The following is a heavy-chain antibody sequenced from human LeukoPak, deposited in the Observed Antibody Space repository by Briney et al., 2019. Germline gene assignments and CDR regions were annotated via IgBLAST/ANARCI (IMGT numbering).Heavy chain of an antibody. CDR2: ISWDGGST. CDR1: GFTXXDYA. V-gene: IGHV3-43D*03. D-gene: IGHD2/OR15-2a*01. CDR3: AKDTSFLGSNWFDP. J-gene: IGHJ5*02. Sequence: SGFTXXDYAMHWVRHAPGKGLEWVSLISWDGGSTYYADSVKGRFTISRDNRKNSLYLQMNSLRAEDTALYYCAKDTSFLGSNWFDPWGQGTLVTVSS.